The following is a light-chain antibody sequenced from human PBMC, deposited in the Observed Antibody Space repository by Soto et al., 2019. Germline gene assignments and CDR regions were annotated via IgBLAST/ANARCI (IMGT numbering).Light chain of an antibody. J-gene: IGKJ2*01. Sequence: ETVLTQSPGTLSLSPGERATLSCRASQSVSSSYLSWYQQKPGQAPRLLIYGASSRATGIPDRFSGSGSGTDFTLTINRLEPEDFAVYYCQQYGSSPYTFGQGIKLEIK. CDR2: GAS. V-gene: IGKV3-20*01. CDR1: QSVSSSY. CDR3: QQYGSSPYT.